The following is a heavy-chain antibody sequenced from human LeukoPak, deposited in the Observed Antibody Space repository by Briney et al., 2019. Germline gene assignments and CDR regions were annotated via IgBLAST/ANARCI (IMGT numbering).Heavy chain of an antibody. V-gene: IGHV3-53*01. Sequence: PGGSLRLSCAASGFTVSSNYMSWVRQAPGKGLEWVSVIYSGGSTYYADSVKGRFTISRVNSKNTLYLQMNSLRAEDTAVYYCARVRGGSYFLFDYWGQGTLVTVSS. CDR2: IYSGGST. CDR3: ARVRGGSYFLFDY. J-gene: IGHJ4*02. CDR1: GFTVSSNY. D-gene: IGHD1-26*01.